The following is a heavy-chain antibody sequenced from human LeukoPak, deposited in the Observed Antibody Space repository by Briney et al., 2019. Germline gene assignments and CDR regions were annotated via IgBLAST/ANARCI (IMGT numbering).Heavy chain of an antibody. Sequence: PGGSLRLSCAASGFTFSSYSMNWVRQAPGKGLEWVSYISSSGSTIYYADSVKGRFTISRDNAKNSLYLQTNSLRAEDTAVYYCARDRFGGGFDYWGQGTLVTVSS. J-gene: IGHJ4*02. V-gene: IGHV3-48*04. CDR1: GFTFSSYS. CDR2: ISSSGSTI. CDR3: ARDRFGGGFDY. D-gene: IGHD2-15*01.